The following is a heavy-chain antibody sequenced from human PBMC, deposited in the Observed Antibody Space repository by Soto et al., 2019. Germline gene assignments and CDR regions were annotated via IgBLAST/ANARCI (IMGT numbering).Heavy chain of an antibody. D-gene: IGHD6-13*01. V-gene: IGHV1-69*02. Sequence: QVQLVQSGAEVKKPGSSVKVSCKASGGTFSSYTISWVRQAPGQGLEWMGRIIPILGIANYAQKFQGRVTITADKSTSKAYMELSRLRSEDTAVYYCASILKAAAGSTYYYYMDVGGKGTTVTVSS. CDR3: ASILKAAAGSTYYYYMDV. J-gene: IGHJ6*03. CDR2: IIPILGIA. CDR1: GGTFSSYT.